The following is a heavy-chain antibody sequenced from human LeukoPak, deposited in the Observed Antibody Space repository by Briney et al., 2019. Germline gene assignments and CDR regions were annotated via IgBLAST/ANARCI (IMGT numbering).Heavy chain of an antibody. Sequence: WASVKVSCKASGGTFSSYAISWVRQAPGQGLEWMGGIIPIFGTANYAQKFQGRVTITADESTSTAYTELSSLRSEDTAVYYCATGPGLQEEYYYDSSGYYLWGQGTLVTVSS. CDR2: IIPIFGTA. J-gene: IGHJ4*02. D-gene: IGHD3-22*01. V-gene: IGHV1-69*13. CDR1: GGTFSSYA. CDR3: ATGPGLQEEYYYDSSGYYL.